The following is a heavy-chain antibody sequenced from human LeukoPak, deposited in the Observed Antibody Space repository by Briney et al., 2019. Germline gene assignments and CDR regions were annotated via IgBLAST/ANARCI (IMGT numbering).Heavy chain of an antibody. CDR1: GYSFTRYW. D-gene: IGHD6-13*01. V-gene: IGHV5-51*01. Sequence: GESLKISCKSSGYSFTRYWIGWVRQMPGKGLEWMGIIYPGDSDTRYSPSFQGQVTISADKSISTAYLQWSSLKASDTAMYYCARLPNGYFYYMDVWGKGTTVTVSS. CDR2: IYPGDSDT. CDR3: ARLPNGYFYYMDV. J-gene: IGHJ6*03.